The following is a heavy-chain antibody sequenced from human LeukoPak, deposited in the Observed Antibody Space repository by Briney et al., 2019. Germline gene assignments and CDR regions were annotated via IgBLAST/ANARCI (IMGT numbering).Heavy chain of an antibody. CDR3: ARAYYYGSGSLVDWFGP. CDR2: IYYSGST. J-gene: IGHJ5*02. V-gene: IGHV4-59*01. D-gene: IGHD3-10*01. Sequence: PSKTLSLTCTVSGGSISSYYWSWIRQPPGKGLEWNGYIYYSGSTNYNPSLKSRVTISVDTSKNQFSLKLSSVTAADTAVYYCARAYYYGSGSLVDWFGPWGQGTPVTVSS. CDR1: GGSISSYY.